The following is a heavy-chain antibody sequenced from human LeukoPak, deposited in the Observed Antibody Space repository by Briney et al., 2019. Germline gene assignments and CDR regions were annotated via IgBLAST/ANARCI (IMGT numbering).Heavy chain of an antibody. D-gene: IGHD3-9*01. CDR3: ASVLRYFDWVPRV. V-gene: IGHV4-34*01. Sequence: SETLSLTCAVYGGSFSGYYWSWIRQPPGKGLEWIGEINHSGSTNYNPSLKGRVTISVDTSKNQFSLKLSSVTAADTAVYYCASVLRYFDWVPRVWGQGTLVTVSS. CDR1: GGSFSGYY. CDR2: INHSGST. J-gene: IGHJ4*02.